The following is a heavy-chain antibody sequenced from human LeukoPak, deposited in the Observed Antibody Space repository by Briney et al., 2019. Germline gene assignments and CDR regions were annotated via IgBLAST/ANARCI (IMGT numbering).Heavy chain of an antibody. CDR1: GYTFTSYG. CDR3: ARKVKGYDYVWGSYRYTGSDYYYGMDV. J-gene: IGHJ6*02. Sequence: ASVKVSCKASGYTFTSYGISWVRQAPGQGLEWMGWISAYNGNTNYAQKLQGRVTMTTDTSTSTAYMELRSLRSDDTAVYYCARKVKGYDYVWGSYRYTGSDYYYGMDVWGQGTMVTVSS. D-gene: IGHD3-16*02. CDR2: ISAYNGNT. V-gene: IGHV1-18*01.